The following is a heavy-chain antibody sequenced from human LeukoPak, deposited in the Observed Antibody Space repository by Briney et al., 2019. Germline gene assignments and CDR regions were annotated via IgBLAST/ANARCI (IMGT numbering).Heavy chain of an antibody. J-gene: IGHJ4*02. Sequence: GASVKVSCKAYGYTFTDYYIHWVRQAPGQGLEWMGRINPNSGDTNFAQKFQGRVTVTRDTPISTAYMELSRLRSDDTAVYYCARGNYDFWSGYPPYYFDYWGQGTLVTVSS. CDR3: ARGNYDFWSGYPPYYFDY. V-gene: IGHV1-2*06. CDR1: GYTFTDYY. D-gene: IGHD3-3*01. CDR2: INPNSGDT.